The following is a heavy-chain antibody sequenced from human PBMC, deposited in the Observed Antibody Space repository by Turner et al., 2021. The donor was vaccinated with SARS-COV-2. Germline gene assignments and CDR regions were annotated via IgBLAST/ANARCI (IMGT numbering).Heavy chain of an antibody. J-gene: IGHJ5*02. CDR2: IYTSGNTVGIP. V-gene: IGHV4-61*02. D-gene: IGHD3-10*01. CDR3: AKAVPGSGWFDP. Sequence: QVKLQESGPGLLKPSQTLSLTCTVYGCSITRGTSFWTWIRQPAGRGLEWFGRIYTSGNTVGIPDYNPSLKSRVSISVDSSKNQFSLKLTSVTAADTAVYHCAKAVPGSGWFDPWGQGSLVTVSS. CDR1: GCSITRGTSF.